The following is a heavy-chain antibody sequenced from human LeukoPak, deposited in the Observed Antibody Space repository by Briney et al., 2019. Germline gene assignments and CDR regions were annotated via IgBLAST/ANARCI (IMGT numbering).Heavy chain of an antibody. J-gene: IGHJ4*02. CDR2: LYSGGGT. Sequence: GGSLRLSCAASGFTVSNNYMDWVRQAPGKGLEWVSVLYSGGGTYYADSVKGRFTISRDNSKNTLYLQMNSLRAEDTAVYYCATYPPPTVRGVMTFDYWGQGTLVTVSS. V-gene: IGHV3-53*01. D-gene: IGHD3-10*01. CDR1: GFTVSNNY. CDR3: ATYPPPTVRGVMTFDY.